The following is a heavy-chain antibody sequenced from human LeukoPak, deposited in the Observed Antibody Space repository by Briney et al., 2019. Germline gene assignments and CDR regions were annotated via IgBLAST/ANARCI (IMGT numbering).Heavy chain of an antibody. CDR2: INPNSGGT. V-gene: IGHV1-2*02. CDR3: AREEVGIAAAGISY. J-gene: IGHJ4*02. CDR1: GYTFTGYY. Sequence: ASVTVSCKASGYTFTGYYMHWVRQAPGQGLEWMGWINPNSGGTNYAQKFQGRVTMTRDTSISTAYMELSRLRSDDTAVYYCAREEVGIAAAGISYWGQGTLVTVSS. D-gene: IGHD6-13*01.